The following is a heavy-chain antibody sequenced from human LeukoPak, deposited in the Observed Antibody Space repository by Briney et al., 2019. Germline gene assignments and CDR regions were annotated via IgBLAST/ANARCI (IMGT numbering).Heavy chain of an antibody. J-gene: IGHJ5*02. CDR1: GGSISSYY. Sequence: SETLSLTCTVSGGSISSYYWSWIRQPPGKGLEWIGYIYYSGSTNYNPSLKSRVTIPVDTSKNQFSLKLSSVTAADTAVYYCARTNLWAGFRFDPWGQGTLVTVSS. D-gene: IGHD3/OR15-3a*01. V-gene: IGHV4-59*01. CDR3: ARTNLWAGFRFDP. CDR2: IYYSGST.